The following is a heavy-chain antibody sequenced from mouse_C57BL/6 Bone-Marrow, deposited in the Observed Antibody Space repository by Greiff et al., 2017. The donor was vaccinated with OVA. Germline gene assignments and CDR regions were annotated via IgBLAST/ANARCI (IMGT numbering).Heavy chain of an antibody. V-gene: IGHV5-6*02. CDR2: ISSGGSYT. CDR1: GFTFSSYG. D-gene: IGHD1-1*01. J-gene: IGHJ2*01. Sequence: DVMLVESGGDLVKPGGSLKLSCAASGFTFSSYGMSWVRQTPDKRLEWVATISSGGSYTYYPDSVKGRFTISRDNAKNTLYLQMSSLKSEDTAMYYCASHYYGSSYDYFDYWGQGTTLTVSS. CDR3: ASHYYGSSYDYFDY.